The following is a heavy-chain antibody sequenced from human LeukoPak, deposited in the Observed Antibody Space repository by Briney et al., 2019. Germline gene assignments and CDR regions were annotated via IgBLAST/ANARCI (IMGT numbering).Heavy chain of an antibody. J-gene: IGHJ6*02. CDR3: ARVAGDLPYYYYGMDV. CDR1: EFSASNYW. D-gene: IGHD3-3*01. V-gene: IGHV3-7*01. CDR2: IKQDGSQE. Sequence: GGSLRLSCVVSEFSASNYWMSWVRQAPGKGLEWVANIKQDGSQENYVDSVKGRFTISRDNAKNSVYLQMNGLLVEDTAVYYCARVAGDLPYYYYGMDVWGQGTTVTVSS.